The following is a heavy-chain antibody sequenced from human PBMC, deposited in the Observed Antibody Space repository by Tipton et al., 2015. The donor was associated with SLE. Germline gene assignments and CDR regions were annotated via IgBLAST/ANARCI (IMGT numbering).Heavy chain of an antibody. V-gene: IGHV3-74*01. CDR2: ITSEGSGA. CDR3: ARNTMVSASDY. Sequence: SLRLSCAASGFTFSKYWMHWVRQAPGEGLVWVSRITSEGSGADYADSVKGRFTISRDNAKNTLYLQMNSLRAEDTAVYYCARNTMVSASDYWGQGTLVTVSS. CDR1: GFTFSKYW. J-gene: IGHJ4*02. D-gene: IGHD2-8*01.